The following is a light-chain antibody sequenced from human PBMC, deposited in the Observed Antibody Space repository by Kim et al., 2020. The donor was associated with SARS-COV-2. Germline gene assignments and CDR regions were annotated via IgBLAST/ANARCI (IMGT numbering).Light chain of an antibody. CDR3: QAWDSATAV. J-gene: IGLJ2*01. V-gene: IGLV3-1*01. CDR2: QDN. CDR1: ELAGKY. Sequence: SVSPGQTASISCYGDELAGKYVCWYQQKPGQSPILLIYQDNKRPSGIPERFSGSSSVNSATLTIRETQATDEADYYCQAWDSATAVFGAGTQLTVL.